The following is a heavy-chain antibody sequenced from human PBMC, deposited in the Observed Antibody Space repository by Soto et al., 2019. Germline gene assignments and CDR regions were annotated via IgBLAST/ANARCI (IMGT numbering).Heavy chain of an antibody. Sequence: GGSLRLSCAASGFTFSSYEMNWVRQAPGKGLEWVSYISSSGSTIYYADSVKGRFTISRDNAKNSLYLQMNSLRAEDTAVYYCARAYGDYARKPFDYWGQGTLVTVSS. D-gene: IGHD4-17*01. J-gene: IGHJ4*02. CDR2: ISSSGSTI. V-gene: IGHV3-48*03. CDR1: GFTFSSYE. CDR3: ARAYGDYARKPFDY.